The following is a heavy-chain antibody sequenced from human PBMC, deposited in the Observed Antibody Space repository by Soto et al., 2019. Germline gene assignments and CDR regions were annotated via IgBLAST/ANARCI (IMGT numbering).Heavy chain of an antibody. Sequence: QVQLVQSGAEVKKPGSSVKVSCKASGGTFSSYAISWVRQAPGQGLEWMGGIIPIFGTANYAQKFQGRVTITADESTSPAYRDLSSRRSEDTAVNYCARKGTMLDNWFDPWGQGTLVTVSS. CDR3: ARKGTMLDNWFDP. D-gene: IGHD3-22*01. CDR1: GGTFSSYA. V-gene: IGHV1-69*12. J-gene: IGHJ5*02. CDR2: IIPIFGTA.